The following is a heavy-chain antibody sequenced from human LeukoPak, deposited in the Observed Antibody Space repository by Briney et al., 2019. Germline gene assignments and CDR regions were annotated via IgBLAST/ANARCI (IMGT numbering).Heavy chain of an antibody. CDR3: ARGPRGAKSSGWYLLGFDY. D-gene: IGHD6-19*01. V-gene: IGHV4-34*01. CDR2: INDSGGT. CDR1: GGSFSGYY. J-gene: IGHJ4*02. Sequence: SETLSLTCAVYGGSFSGYYWSWIRQPPGKGLEWSGEINDSGGTNYNPSLKSRFTISVDTPKSQFSLKLSSVTAADTAIYYCARGPRGAKSSGWYLLGFDYWGQGTLVTVSS.